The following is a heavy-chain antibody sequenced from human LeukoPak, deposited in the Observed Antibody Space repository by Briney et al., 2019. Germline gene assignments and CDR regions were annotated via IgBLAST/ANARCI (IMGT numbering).Heavy chain of an antibody. D-gene: IGHD6-6*01. Sequence: PGGSLRLSCAASRFTVSTNYMTWVRQAPGKGLEWVSMIYTGGSPYYADSVKGRFTISRDNSKNTLNLQMNSLRAEDTAVYYCARLWDSSSSLDYWGQGTLVTVSS. CDR2: IYTGGSP. V-gene: IGHV3-66*04. CDR3: ARLWDSSSSLDY. CDR1: RFTVSTNY. J-gene: IGHJ4*02.